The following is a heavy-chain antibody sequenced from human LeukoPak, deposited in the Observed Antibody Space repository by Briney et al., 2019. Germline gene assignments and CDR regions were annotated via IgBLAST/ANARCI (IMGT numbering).Heavy chain of an antibody. Sequence: GGSLRLSCAASGFTFSSYEMTWVRQAPGKGLEWVSDISSGGTNKYYADSVKGRFTISRDNAKNSLYLQMNRLRAEDTAIYYCARGEYCTGGSCYFDYWGQGTLVTVSS. V-gene: IGHV3-48*03. D-gene: IGHD2-15*01. CDR3: ARGEYCTGGSCYFDY. J-gene: IGHJ4*02. CDR2: ISSGGTNK. CDR1: GFTFSSYE.